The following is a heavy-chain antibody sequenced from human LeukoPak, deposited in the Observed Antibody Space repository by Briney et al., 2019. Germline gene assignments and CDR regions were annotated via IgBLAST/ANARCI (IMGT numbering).Heavy chain of an antibody. CDR1: GFTLTRYW. J-gene: IGHJ4*02. CDR3: ARVGAAGFDY. CDR2: INEDGSEK. D-gene: IGHD6-13*01. Sequence: GGSLRLSCAASGFTLTRYWMSWVRQAPGKGPEWVANINEDGSEKYYLDSVRGRFTFSRDNARNSLYLQTNSLRVEDAAVYFCARVGAAGFDYWGQGALVTVSS. V-gene: IGHV3-7*03.